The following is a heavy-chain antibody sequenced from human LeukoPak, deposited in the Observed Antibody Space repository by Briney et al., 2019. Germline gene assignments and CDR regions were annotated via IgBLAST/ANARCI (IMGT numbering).Heavy chain of an antibody. D-gene: IGHD2-21*01. CDR1: GFTFSSYS. CDR3: VRDNYGGILDF. CDR2: ISSSSSTI. Sequence: GGSLRLSCAASGFTFSSYSMNWVRQAPGKGLEWVSYISSSSSTIYYADSVKGRFTLSRDNSKNTLSLQMNTLRADDTAVYYCVRDNYGGILDFWGQGTLVTVSS. V-gene: IGHV3-48*01. J-gene: IGHJ4*02.